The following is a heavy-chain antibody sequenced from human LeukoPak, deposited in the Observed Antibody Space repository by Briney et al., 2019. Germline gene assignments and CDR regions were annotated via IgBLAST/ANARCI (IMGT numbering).Heavy chain of an antibody. CDR3: ARSSGWSFFDC. Sequence: SETLSLTCTVSGGSISSYYWSWLRQTPRKGLEWIGCINYSGNTDYSPSLKGRLTISVDTSKNQFSLRLRSVTAADTAVYYCARSSGWSFFDCWGQGSLVTVSS. CDR1: GGSISSYY. V-gene: IGHV4-59*01. D-gene: IGHD6-19*01. CDR2: INYSGNT. J-gene: IGHJ4*02.